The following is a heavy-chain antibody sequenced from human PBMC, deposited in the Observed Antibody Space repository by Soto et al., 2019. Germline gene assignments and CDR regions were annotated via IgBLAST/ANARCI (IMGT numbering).Heavy chain of an antibody. Sequence: EVPLVESGGGLIQPGGSLRLSCAASGFIVNYNHMTWVRQAPGKGLEWVSVIYSGVSTYYADSVKGRFTISRDNSKNTVYLQMSSLRAEDTAVYYCARYNSYYGMDVWGQGTTVTVS. CDR1: GFIVNYNH. CDR3: ARYNSYYGMDV. J-gene: IGHJ6*02. D-gene: IGHD1-1*01. V-gene: IGHV3-53*01. CDR2: IYSGVST.